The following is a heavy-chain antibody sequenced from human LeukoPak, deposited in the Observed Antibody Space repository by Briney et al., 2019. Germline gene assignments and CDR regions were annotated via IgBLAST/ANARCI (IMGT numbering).Heavy chain of an antibody. Sequence: GGSLRLSCAASGFTFSSYWMSWLRQAPGKGLEWVANIKQDGSEKYYVDSVKGRFTISRDNAKNSLYLQMNSLRAEDTAVYYCAGEPVGAPSDALDIWGQGTMVSVSS. CDR3: AGEPVGAPSDALDI. V-gene: IGHV3-7*01. CDR1: GFTFSSYW. D-gene: IGHD1-26*01. J-gene: IGHJ3*02. CDR2: IKQDGSEK.